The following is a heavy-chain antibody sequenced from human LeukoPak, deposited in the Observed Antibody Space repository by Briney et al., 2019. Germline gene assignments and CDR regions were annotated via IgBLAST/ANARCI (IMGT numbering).Heavy chain of an antibody. CDR1: GYTFTSYY. Sequence: ASVKVSCKASGYTFTSYYMHWVRQAPGQGLEWIGIINPSGGSTSYAQKSQGRVTMTRDTSTSTVYMELSSLRSEDTAVYYCARDFLDIVVVTASGYFDYWGQGTLVTVSS. V-gene: IGHV1-46*01. J-gene: IGHJ4*02. D-gene: IGHD2-21*02. CDR2: INPSGGST. CDR3: ARDFLDIVVVTASGYFDY.